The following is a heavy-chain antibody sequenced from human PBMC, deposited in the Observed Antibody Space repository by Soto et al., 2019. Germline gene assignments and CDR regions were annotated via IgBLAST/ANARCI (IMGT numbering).Heavy chain of an antibody. CDR3: ARVGGYSSGWSPYYYYGMDV. CDR1: GVSITSYF. D-gene: IGHD6-19*01. J-gene: IGHJ6*02. V-gene: IGHV4-59*01. Sequence: ETLSLTCTVSGVSITSYFWSWIRQPPGKGLEWIGYIYYSGSTNYNPSLKSRVTISVDTSKNQFSLKLSSVTAADTAVYYCARVGGYSSGWSPYYYYGMDVWGQGTTVTVSS. CDR2: IYYSGST.